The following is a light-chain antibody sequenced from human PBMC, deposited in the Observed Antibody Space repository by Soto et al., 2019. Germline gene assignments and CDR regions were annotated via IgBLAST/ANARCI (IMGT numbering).Light chain of an antibody. CDR1: QSVSSSY. CDR2: GTS. CDR3: QQYGSSTLT. V-gene: IGKV3-20*01. Sequence: EIVLTQSPATLSLSPGESATLSCRTSQSVSSSYLACYQQKPGQAPRLLIYGTSSRATGIPDRFSGSGSGTDFTLTISRLEPVDFAVYYCQQYGSSTLTFGQGTRLEIK. J-gene: IGKJ5*01.